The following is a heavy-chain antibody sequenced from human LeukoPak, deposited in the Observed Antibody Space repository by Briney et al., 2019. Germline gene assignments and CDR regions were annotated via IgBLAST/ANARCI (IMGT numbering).Heavy chain of an antibody. CDR1: GFTFSRYS. CDR3: ARGPSVTTVTKEQKGAFDI. J-gene: IGHJ3*02. Sequence: GGSLRLSCAASGFTFSRYSMNWVRQAPGKGLEWVSYISSSSSTIYYADSVKGRFTISRDNAKNSLYLQMDSLRAEDTAVYYCARGPSVTTVTKEQKGAFDIWGQGTMVTVSS. V-gene: IGHV3-48*01. CDR2: ISSSSSTI. D-gene: IGHD4-17*01.